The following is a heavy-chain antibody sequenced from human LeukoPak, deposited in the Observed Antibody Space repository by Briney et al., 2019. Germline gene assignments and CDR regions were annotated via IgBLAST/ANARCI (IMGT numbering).Heavy chain of an antibody. CDR3: AREASGNYHVFDS. CDR1: GFSFSNYF. CDR2: ITNSGRST. Sequence: AGGSLRLSCEASGFSFSNYFMSWIRQAPGKGPEWVSYITNSGRSTNYADAVKGRFTISRDNAKKSVYLEMTDLRAEDTAVYYCAREASGNYHVFDSWGQGTLVTVSS. D-gene: IGHD1-26*01. J-gene: IGHJ4*02. V-gene: IGHV3-11*04.